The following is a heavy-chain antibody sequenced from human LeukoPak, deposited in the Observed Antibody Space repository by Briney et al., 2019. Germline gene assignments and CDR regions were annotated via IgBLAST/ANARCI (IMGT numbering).Heavy chain of an antibody. CDR3: ARGVSAQGYFDWLHPYYYYMDV. CDR1: GLTFSTNW. V-gene: IGHV3-7*04. J-gene: IGHJ6*03. Sequence: GGSLRLSCAASGLTFSTNWMSWVRQAPGTGLEWVANMKQDGREKYYVDSVKGRFTISRDNAKNSLYLQMNSLRAEDTAVYYCARGVSAQGYFDWLHPYYYYMDVWGKGTTVTVSS. CDR2: MKQDGREK. D-gene: IGHD3-9*01.